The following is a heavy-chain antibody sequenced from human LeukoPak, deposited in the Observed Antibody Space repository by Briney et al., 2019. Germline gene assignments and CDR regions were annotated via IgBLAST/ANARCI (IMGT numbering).Heavy chain of an antibody. J-gene: IGHJ4*02. CDR1: GDTFSNYA. D-gene: IGHD3-22*01. CDR2: IIPIFDTA. CDR3: ARDLVVNYYDSSSYYAQLDY. Sequence: VASVKVSCKASGDTFSNYAITWVRQAPGQGLEWMGGIIPIFDTANYAQKFQGRVTITADESTSTAYMELSSLRSEDTAVYYCARDLVVNYYDSSSYYAQLDYWGQGTLVTVSS. V-gene: IGHV1-69*13.